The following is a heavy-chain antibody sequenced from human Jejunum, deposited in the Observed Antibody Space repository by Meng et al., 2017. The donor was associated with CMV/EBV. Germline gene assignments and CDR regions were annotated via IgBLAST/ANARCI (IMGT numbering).Heavy chain of an antibody. CDR2: IRSKTYSSAT. CDR1: FPLSDYT. Sequence: FPLSDYTTHWARQAPGKGLEWVGRIRSKTYSSATAYAASVKGRFIISRDDSKNTAYLQMNSLKTEDTAVYYCTRHSIVVVPAAGFDPWGQGTLVTVSS. V-gene: IGHV3-73*01. CDR3: TRHSIVVVPAAGFDP. J-gene: IGHJ5*02. D-gene: IGHD2-2*01.